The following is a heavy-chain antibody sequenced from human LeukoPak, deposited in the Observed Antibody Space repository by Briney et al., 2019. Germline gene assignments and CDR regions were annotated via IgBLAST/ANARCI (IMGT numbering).Heavy chain of an antibody. CDR3: AGGSYCNSTSCYYTLNYYYDMDY. CDR1: GFTSSSYS. J-gene: IGHJ4*02. D-gene: IGHD2-2*01. CDR2: ISSSSSYI. Sequence: PGGSLRLSCAASGFTSSSYSMNWVRQAPGKGLEWVSSISSSSSYIYYADSVKGRFTISRDNAKNSLYLQMNSLRAEDTAVYYCAGGSYCNSTSCYYTLNYYYDMDYWGQGTLVTVSS. V-gene: IGHV3-21*01.